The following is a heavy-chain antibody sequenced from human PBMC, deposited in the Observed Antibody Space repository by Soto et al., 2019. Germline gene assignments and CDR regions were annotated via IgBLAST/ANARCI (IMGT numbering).Heavy chain of an antibody. J-gene: IGHJ6*02. D-gene: IGHD3-22*01. V-gene: IGHV1-69*12. CDR3: ARGGRDYEGSGYYRGHA. CDR1: GGTFSNYG. Sequence: QVQLVQSGAEVKKPGSSVKVSCKSSGGTFSNYGFSWVRQAPGQGLECMGVIVPIFGAEHPQKFQGRVTITADESXNXXFMELRGLRSDDTAVYYCARGGRDYEGSGYYRGHAWGQWTTVTVSS. CDR2: IVPIFGA.